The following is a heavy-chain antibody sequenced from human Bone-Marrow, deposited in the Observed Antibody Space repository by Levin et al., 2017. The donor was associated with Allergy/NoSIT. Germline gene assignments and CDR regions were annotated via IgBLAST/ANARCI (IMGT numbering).Heavy chain of an antibody. CDR2: INHSGST. D-gene: IGHD2-2*01. CDR1: GGSFSGYY. CDR3: ARIGYCSSTSCYEDWFDP. Sequence: SQTLSLTCAVYGGSFSGYYWSWIRQPPGKGLEWIGEINHSGSTNYNPSLKSRVTISVDTSKNQFSLKLSSVTAADTAVYYCARIGYCSSTSCYEDWFDPWGQGTLVTVSS. J-gene: IGHJ5*02. V-gene: IGHV4-34*01.